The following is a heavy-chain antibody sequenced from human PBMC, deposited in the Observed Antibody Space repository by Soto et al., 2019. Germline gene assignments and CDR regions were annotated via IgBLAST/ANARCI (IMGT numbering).Heavy chain of an antibody. D-gene: IGHD3-16*01. J-gene: IGHJ4*02. Sequence: QVQLVESGGGVVQPGRSLRLSCAASGFTFSSYAMHWVRQAPGKGLEWVAVISYDGSNKYYADSVKGRFTISRDNSKNTLYLQMNSLRAEDTAVYYCARDRFTSLDYWGKGTLVTVSS. CDR3: ARDRFTSLDY. CDR1: GFTFSSYA. CDR2: ISYDGSNK. V-gene: IGHV3-30-3*01.